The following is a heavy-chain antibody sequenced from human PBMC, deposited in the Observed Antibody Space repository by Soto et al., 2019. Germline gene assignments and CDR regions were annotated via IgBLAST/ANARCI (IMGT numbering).Heavy chain of an antibody. CDR1: GYTFTSYG. V-gene: IGHV1-18*01. D-gene: IGHD6-19*01. J-gene: IGHJ4*02. CDR2: ISAYNGNT. Sequence: QVQLVQSGAEVKKPGASVKVSCKASGYTFTSYGISWVRQAPGQGLEWMGWISAYNGNTNYAQTLQGRVTMTTDTSTSTAYMEMRSLRSDDTAVYYCARDQSGFRYSSGWYDYWGQGTLVTVSS. CDR3: ARDQSGFRYSSGWYDY.